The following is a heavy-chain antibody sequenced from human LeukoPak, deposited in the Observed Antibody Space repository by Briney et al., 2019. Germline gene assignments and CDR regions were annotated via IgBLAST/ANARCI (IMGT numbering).Heavy chain of an antibody. CDR2: IAYDGSNK. V-gene: IGHV3-30*03. CDR3: ARSWPFDY. J-gene: IGHJ4*02. Sequence: GRSLRLSCAASGFTFSSLVMHWVRQAPGKGLEWVALIAYDGSNKYYADSVKGRFTISRDNAKNSLYLQMNSLRAEDTAVYYCARSWPFDYWGQGTLVTVSS. CDR1: GFTFSSLV. D-gene: IGHD6-13*01.